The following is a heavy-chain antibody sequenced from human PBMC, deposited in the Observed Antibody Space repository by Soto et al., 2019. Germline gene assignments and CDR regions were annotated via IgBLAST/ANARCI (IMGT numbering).Heavy chain of an antibody. J-gene: IGHJ6*02. V-gene: IGHV4-31*03. CDR1: GGSISSGDYY. CDR3: ARAHYGDYGYGMDV. CDR2: IYYSGST. Sequence: SETLSLTCTVSGGSISSGDYYWSWIRQHPGKGLEWIGYIYYSGSTYYNPSLKSRVTISVDTSKNQFSLKLSSVTAADTAVYYCARAHYGDYGYGMDVWGQGTTVTVYS. D-gene: IGHD4-17*01.